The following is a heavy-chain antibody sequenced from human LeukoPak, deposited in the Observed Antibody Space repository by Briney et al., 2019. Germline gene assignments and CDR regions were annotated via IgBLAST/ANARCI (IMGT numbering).Heavy chain of an antibody. J-gene: IGHJ4*02. D-gene: IGHD3-10*01. CDR2: IWHDGSHK. V-gene: IGHV3-33*01. Sequence: GRSLRLSCAASGFAFNTYAMHWVRQAPGQGLEWVALIWHDGSHKFYSNSVRGQFTISRDNSTTTVSLQMNNLRPEDTAVYYCAREIFSSGSYPDFWGQGTRVTVSS. CDR3: AREIFSSGSYPDF. CDR1: GFAFNTYA.